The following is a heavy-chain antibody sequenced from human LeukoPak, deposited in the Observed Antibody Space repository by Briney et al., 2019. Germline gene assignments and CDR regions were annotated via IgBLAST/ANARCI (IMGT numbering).Heavy chain of an antibody. CDR2: IYYSGST. CDR1: SGSISSGSYY. J-gene: IGHJ6*03. Sequence: SQTLSLTCTVSSGSISSGSYYWSWIRQPAGKGLEWIGYIYYSGSTNYNPSLKSRATISVDTSKNQFSLKLSSVTAADTAVYYCARAASTGYYYYYMDVWGKGTTVTVSS. D-gene: IGHD1-14*01. CDR3: ARAASTGYYYYYMDV. V-gene: IGHV4-61*10.